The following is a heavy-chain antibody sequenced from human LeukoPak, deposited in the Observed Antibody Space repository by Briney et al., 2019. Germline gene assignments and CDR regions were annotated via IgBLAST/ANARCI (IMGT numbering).Heavy chain of an antibody. J-gene: IGHJ1*01. D-gene: IGHD3-10*01. CDR2: ISNNGRST. V-gene: IGHV3-64*02. Sequence: GGSLRLSCVGSGFTFSNHALHWVRQFPGKRLEYVSAISNNGRSTHYTDSVKGRFTASRDNSKQTVYLQLGSLRPEDTALYYCARGLSGAPDYWGRGTLVTVSS. CDR3: ARGLSGAPDY. CDR1: GFTFSNHA.